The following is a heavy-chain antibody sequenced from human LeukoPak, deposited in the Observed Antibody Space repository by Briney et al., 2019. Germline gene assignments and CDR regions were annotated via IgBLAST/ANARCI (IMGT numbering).Heavy chain of an antibody. D-gene: IGHD2/OR15-2a*01. J-gene: IGHJ3*02. CDR1: GGTFSSYDFTFTSYA. CDR2: IIPIYGRA. CDR3: AGFFYDNTNDAFDI. Sequence: SVKVSCKAPGGTFSSYDFTFTSYAISWVRQAPGQGLEWMGGIIPIYGRANYPQKFQGRVTITADESTRTVTMQLSSLRSEDTAVYYCAGFFYDNTNDAFDIWGQGTVVTVS. V-gene: IGHV1-69*13.